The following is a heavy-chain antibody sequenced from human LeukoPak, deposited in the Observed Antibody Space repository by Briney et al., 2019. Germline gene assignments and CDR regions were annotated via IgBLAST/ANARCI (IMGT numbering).Heavy chain of an antibody. V-gene: IGHV4-4*07. Sequence: PSETLSLTCTVSGGSISSYYWSWIRQPPGKGLEWIGRIYTSGSTNYNPSLKSRVTMSVDTSKNQFSLKLSSVTAADTAVYYCAKTMGELRYNWFDPWGQGTLVTVSS. CDR3: AKTMGELRYNWFDP. D-gene: IGHD3-16*01. J-gene: IGHJ5*02. CDR2: IYTSGST. CDR1: GGSISSYY.